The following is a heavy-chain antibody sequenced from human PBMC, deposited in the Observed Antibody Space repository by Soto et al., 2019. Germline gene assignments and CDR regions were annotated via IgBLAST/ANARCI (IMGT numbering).Heavy chain of an antibody. Sequence: SETLSLTCAVYGASFSGQYCTWIRQPPGKGLEWIGEIGRSGDTIYNPSLKSRVTMSADTSKNQSSLKLSSVTAADTAVYYCTHAHSYRVDVWGQGTTVTVSS. J-gene: IGHJ6*02. CDR3: THAHSYRVDV. V-gene: IGHV4-34*01. CDR2: IGRSGDT. CDR1: GASFSGQY.